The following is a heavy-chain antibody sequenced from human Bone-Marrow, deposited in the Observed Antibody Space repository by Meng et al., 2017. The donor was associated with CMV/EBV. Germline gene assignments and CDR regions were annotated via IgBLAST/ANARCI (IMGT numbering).Heavy chain of an antibody. J-gene: IGHJ4*02. Sequence: GESLKISCAVSGFTFSNYAMSWIRQAPGKGLEWVSAITASGGSTYYADSVKGRFTTSRDNSKDTVSMQMNSLRAEDTAMYYCARGVYSNYDSWGQGTLVTVSS. CDR1: GFTFSNYA. CDR2: ITASGGST. CDR3: ARGVYSNYDS. D-gene: IGHD4-11*01. V-gene: IGHV3-23*01.